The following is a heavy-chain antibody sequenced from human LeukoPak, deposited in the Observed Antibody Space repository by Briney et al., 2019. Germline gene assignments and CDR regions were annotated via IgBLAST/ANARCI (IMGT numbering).Heavy chain of an antibody. D-gene: IGHD2-2*02. Sequence: PGGSLRLSCAASGFVFSDYGMHWVRQAPGKGLEWVAGTWYDDSNKYYGDSVKGRFTISRDNSKDTPYLQMNSLRAEDTAVYYCAKDAGHRDLIPSDFFDYWGQGTLVTVSS. CDR1: GFVFSDYG. CDR3: AKDAGHRDLIPSDFFDY. CDR2: TWYDDSNK. V-gene: IGHV3-33*06. J-gene: IGHJ4*02.